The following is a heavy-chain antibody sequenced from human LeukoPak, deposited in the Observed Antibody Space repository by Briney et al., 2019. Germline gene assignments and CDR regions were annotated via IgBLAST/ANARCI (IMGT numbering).Heavy chain of an antibody. J-gene: IGHJ4*02. CDR1: GYTFTSYD. D-gene: IGHD3-10*01. CDR3: ARWLQPGTPYYFDY. V-gene: IGHV1-18*01. CDR2: ISAYNGNT. Sequence: ASVKVSCKASGYTFTSYDINWVRQATGQGLEWMGWISAYNGNTNYAQKLQGRVTMTTDTSTSTAYMELRSLRSDDTAVYYCARWLQPGTPYYFDYWGQGTLVTVSS.